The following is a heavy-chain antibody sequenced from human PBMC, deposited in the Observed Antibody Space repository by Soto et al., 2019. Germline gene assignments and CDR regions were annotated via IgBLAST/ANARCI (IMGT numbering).Heavy chain of an antibody. J-gene: IGHJ4*02. Sequence: QITLKESGPTLVKPTQPLTLTCTFSGFSLSSTRMAVGWIRQPPGKALEWLALIYWDDDKRYSPFLKSRLTITKDTSKTQVVLTMSNMDPVGTARYYCAHIVVAGLGYYFDYWGQGTLVTVSS. CDR2: IYWDDDK. D-gene: IGHD6-19*01. V-gene: IGHV2-5*02. CDR3: AHIVVAGLGYYFDY. CDR1: GFSLSSTRMA.